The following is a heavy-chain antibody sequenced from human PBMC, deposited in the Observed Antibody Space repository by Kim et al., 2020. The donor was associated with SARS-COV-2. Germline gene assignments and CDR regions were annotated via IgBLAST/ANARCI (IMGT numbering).Heavy chain of an antibody. CDR1: GGSISSSNW. J-gene: IGHJ6*02. D-gene: IGHD3-3*01. Sequence: SETLSLTCAVSGGSISSSNWWSWVRQPPGKGLEWIGEIYHSGSTNYNPSLKSRVTISVDKSKNQFSLKLSSVTAADTAVYYCASCLKLRFLEWFSHGMDVWGQGTTVTVSS. V-gene: IGHV4-4*02. CDR2: IYHSGST. CDR3: ASCLKLRFLEWFSHGMDV.